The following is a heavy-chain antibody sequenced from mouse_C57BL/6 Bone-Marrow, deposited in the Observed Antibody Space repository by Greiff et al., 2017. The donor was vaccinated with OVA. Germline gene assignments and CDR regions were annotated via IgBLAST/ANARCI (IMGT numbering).Heavy chain of an antibody. D-gene: IGHD2-1*01. CDR3: TEGVLGNPYAMDY. CDR1: GFTFSNYW. J-gene: IGHJ4*01. CDR2: IRLKSDNYAT. V-gene: IGHV6-3*01. Sequence: EVKLQESGGGLVQPGGSMKLSCVASGFTFSNYWMTWVRQSPEKGLEWVAQIRLKSDNYATHYAESVKGRFTISRDDSKSRVYLQMNNLRAEDTGIYYCTEGVLGNPYAMDYWGQGTSVTVSS.